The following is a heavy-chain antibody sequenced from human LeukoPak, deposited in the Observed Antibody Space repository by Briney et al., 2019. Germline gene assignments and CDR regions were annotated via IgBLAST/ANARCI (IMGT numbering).Heavy chain of an antibody. D-gene: IGHD3-10*01. CDR1: GCTVSSNY. CDR3: ARDYYGSGDLGY. CDR2: IYSGGST. J-gene: IGHJ4*02. Sequence: GGSLRLSCAASGCTVSSNYMSWVRQAPGKGLEWVSVIYSGGSTYYADSVKGRFTISRDNSKNTLYLQMNSLRAEDTAVYYCARDYYGSGDLGYWGQGTLVNVSS. V-gene: IGHV3-66*01.